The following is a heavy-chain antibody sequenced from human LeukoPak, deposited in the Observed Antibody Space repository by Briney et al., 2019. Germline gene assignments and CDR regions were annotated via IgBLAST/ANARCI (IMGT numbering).Heavy chain of an antibody. CDR2: IIPIIGTP. CDR1: GGTFSSNV. Sequence: SVKVSCKASGGTFSSNVIGWVRQAPGQGLEWMGRIIPIIGTPDYAQKFQGRVTITADKSTNTAYMELASLKSEDTAVYYCARAGGSTWYVSLYYWGQGTLVTVSS. D-gene: IGHD6-13*01. V-gene: IGHV1-69*04. J-gene: IGHJ4*02. CDR3: ARAGGSTWYVSLYY.